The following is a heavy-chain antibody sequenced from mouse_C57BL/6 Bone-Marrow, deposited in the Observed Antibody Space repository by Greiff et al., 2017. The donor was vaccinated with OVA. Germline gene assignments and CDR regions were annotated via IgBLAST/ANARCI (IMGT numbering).Heavy chain of an antibody. J-gene: IGHJ3*01. Sequence: EVQLQQSGPELAKPGASVKIPCKASGYTFTDYNMDWVKQSHGKSLEWIGDINSNNGGTNYNQKLKGKATLTVDKSSSTAYMELRSLTSEDSAVYYCARGGYYDYDGGAWFAYWGQGTLVTVSA. CDR3: ARGGYYDYDGGAWFAY. CDR2: INSNNGGT. V-gene: IGHV1-18*01. CDR1: GYTFTDYN. D-gene: IGHD2-4*01.